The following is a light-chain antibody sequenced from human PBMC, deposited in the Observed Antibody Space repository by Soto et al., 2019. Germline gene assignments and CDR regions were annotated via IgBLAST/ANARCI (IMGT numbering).Light chain of an antibody. J-gene: IGKJ3*01. CDR1: QSVASNY. V-gene: IGKV3-20*01. CDR3: HQYSRSPIFT. CDR2: AAS. Sequence: EIVLTQSPATLSLSPGERATLSCRASQSVASNYLAWYQKRPGQAPRLLIYAASTRAAGIPDRFTGSGSGTDFTLTISRLEPEDFAVFFCHQYSRSPIFTFGPGTTVDFK.